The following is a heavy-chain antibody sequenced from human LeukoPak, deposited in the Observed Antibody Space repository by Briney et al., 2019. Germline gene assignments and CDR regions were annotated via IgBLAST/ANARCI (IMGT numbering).Heavy chain of an antibody. D-gene: IGHD3-22*01. CDR1: HGSISNNY. J-gene: IGHJ3*02. V-gene: IGHV4-59*01. Sequence: PETLSLTCIVSHGSISNNYWSWIRQPPGKGLEWIGYIYHSGSTNYNPSLNSRVTISIDTSKNQFSLKLNSVTAADTAVYYCARDAYYFDGGGYSLGYDAFEIWGQGTTVTVSS. CDR3: ARDAYYFDGGGYSLGYDAFEI. CDR2: IYHSGST.